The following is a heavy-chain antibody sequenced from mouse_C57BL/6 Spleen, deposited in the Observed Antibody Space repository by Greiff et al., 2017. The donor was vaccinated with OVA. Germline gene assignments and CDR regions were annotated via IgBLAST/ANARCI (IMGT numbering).Heavy chain of an antibody. J-gene: IGHJ1*03. CDR2: SRNKANDYTT. V-gene: IGHV7-1*01. CDR1: GFTFSDFY. Sequence: EVNVVESGGGLVQSGRSLRLSCATSGFTFSDFYMEWVRQAPGKGLEWLAASRNKANDYTTEYSASVKGRFIVSRDTSQSILYLQMNALRAEDTAIYYCARDDYYGRGFDVWGTGTTVTVSS. CDR3: ARDDYYGRGFDV. D-gene: IGHD1-1*01.